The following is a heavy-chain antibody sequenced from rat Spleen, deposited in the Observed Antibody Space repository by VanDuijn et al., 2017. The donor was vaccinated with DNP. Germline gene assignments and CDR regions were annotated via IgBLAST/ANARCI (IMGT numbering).Heavy chain of an antibody. CDR3: ATYYYSVDY. CDR1: GFTFSNYD. V-gene: IGHV5-27*01. Sequence: EVQLVESGGGLVQPGRSLKLSCAASGFTFSNYDMAWVRQAPTKGLEWVASLSPSGGSSYYRDSVKGRFTVSRDNAKSRLYLQMDSLRSEDTATYYCATYYYSVDYWGQGVMVTVSS. D-gene: IGHD1-1*01. J-gene: IGHJ2*01. CDR2: LSPSGGSS.